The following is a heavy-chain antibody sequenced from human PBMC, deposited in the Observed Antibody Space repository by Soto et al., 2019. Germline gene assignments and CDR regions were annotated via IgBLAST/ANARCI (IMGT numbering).Heavy chain of an antibody. CDR3: ARGGSWYYDFWSGYPQGWFDP. J-gene: IGHJ5*02. CDR2: INHSGST. V-gene: IGHV4-34*01. CDR1: GGSFSGYY. D-gene: IGHD3-3*01. Sequence: ETLSLTCAVYGGSFSGYYWSWIRQPPGKGLEWIGEINHSGSTNYNPSLKSRVTISVDTSKNQFSLKLSSVTAADTAVYYCARGGSWYYDFWSGYPQGWFDPWGQGTLVTVSS.